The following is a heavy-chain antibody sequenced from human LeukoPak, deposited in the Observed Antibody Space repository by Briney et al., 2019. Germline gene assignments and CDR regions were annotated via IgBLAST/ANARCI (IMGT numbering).Heavy chain of an antibody. CDR2: INHSGST. V-gene: IGHV4-34*01. CDR3: ARISSSSRHDY. Sequence: PGGSLRLSCAASGFTFSDYYWSWIRQPPGKGLEWIGEINHSGSTNYNPSLKSRVTISVDTSKNQFSLKLSSVTAADTAVYYCARISSSSRHDYWGKGTTVTVSS. J-gene: IGHJ6*04. CDR1: GFTFSDYY. D-gene: IGHD6-6*01.